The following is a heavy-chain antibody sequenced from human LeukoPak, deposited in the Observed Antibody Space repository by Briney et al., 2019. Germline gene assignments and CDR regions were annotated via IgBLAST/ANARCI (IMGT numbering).Heavy chain of an antibody. Sequence: GGSLRLSCAASGFTFSSYAMHWVRQAPGKGLEWVAVISYDGSNKYYADSVKGRFTISRDNSKNTLYLQMNSLRAEDTAVYYCARENRGWFPAYWGQGTLVTVSS. CDR2: ISYDGSNK. J-gene: IGHJ4*02. D-gene: IGHD6-19*01. CDR3: ARENRGWFPAY. CDR1: GFTFSSYA. V-gene: IGHV3-30*01.